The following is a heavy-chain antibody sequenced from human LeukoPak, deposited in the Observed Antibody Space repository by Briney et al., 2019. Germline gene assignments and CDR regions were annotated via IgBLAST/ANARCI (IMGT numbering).Heavy chain of an antibody. D-gene: IGHD2-21*01. CDR2: INSVGSST. J-gene: IGHJ4*02. Sequence: GSLRLSCAASGLTFSRYWMHWVRQAPGKGLVWVSRINSVGSSTTYADPVKGRFTISRDNAKNTLYLEMNSLRPEDTAVYYCARQERSHIYWGQGTLVTVSS. CDR1: GLTFSRYW. V-gene: IGHV3-74*03. CDR3: ARQERSHIY.